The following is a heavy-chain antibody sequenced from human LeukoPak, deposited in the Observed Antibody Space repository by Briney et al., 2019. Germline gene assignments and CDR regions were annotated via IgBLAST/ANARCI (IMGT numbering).Heavy chain of an antibody. Sequence: ASVKVSCKASGYTFSDCYMHWVRLAPGQGLEWMGRIYPNTGGTNSAQKFQGRVTMISDTSISTAYMEMTSLTSDDTAVYYCAAFSTYWQLTYWGQGTLVTVSS. D-gene: IGHD4-11*01. V-gene: IGHV1-2*06. CDR2: IYPNTGGT. J-gene: IGHJ4*02. CDR3: AAFSTYWQLTY. CDR1: GYTFSDCY.